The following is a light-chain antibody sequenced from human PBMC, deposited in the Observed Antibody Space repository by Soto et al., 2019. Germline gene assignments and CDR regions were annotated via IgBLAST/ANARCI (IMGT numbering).Light chain of an antibody. V-gene: IGLV2-14*01. CDR1: SSDVGSYNY. J-gene: IGLJ1*01. CDR3: SSYRSSSTYV. CDR2: EVT. Sequence: HSALTQPASVSGSPGQSITISCTGASSDVGSYNYVSWHQQHPGQAPKLLIYEVTNRASGIPDRFSASKSGNTASLTISGLQAGDEADYYCSSYRSSSTYVFGTGTKLTVL.